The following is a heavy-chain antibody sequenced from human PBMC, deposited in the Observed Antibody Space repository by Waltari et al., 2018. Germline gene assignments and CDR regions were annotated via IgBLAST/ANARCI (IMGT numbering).Heavy chain of an antibody. V-gene: IGHV4-39*01. J-gene: IGHJ6*02. Sequence: GKGLAWNVRICYSGTADYSPSLKSRGTISVDTAESQCTLKRSSVTAADTARDYCARQWKGYNYGLGDYYYYGMDVWGQGTTVTVSS. D-gene: IGHD5-18*01. CDR2: ICYSGTA. CDR3: ARQWKGYNYGLGDYYYYGMDV.